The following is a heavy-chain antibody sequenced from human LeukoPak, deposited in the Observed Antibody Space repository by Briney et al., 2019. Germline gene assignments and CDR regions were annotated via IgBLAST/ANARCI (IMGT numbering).Heavy chain of an antibody. CDR1: GGSFSGYY. D-gene: IGHD1-26*01. V-gene: IGHV4-34*01. CDR2: INHSGST. CDR3: ARGRGGSYYVY. Sequence: SETLSLTCAVYGGSFSGYYWCWIRQPPGKGLEWIGEINHSGSTNYNPSLKSRVTISVDTSKNQLSLKLSSVTAADTAVYYCARGRGGSYYVYWGQGTLVTVSS. J-gene: IGHJ4*02.